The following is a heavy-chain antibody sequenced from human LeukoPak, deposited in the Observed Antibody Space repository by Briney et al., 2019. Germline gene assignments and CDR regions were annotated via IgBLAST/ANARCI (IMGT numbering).Heavy chain of an antibody. CDR2: IYYSGST. D-gene: IGHD6-13*01. CDR1: GGSISSGGYY. J-gene: IGHJ4*02. CDR3: ARARRGGIFFDY. V-gene: IGHV4-31*03. Sequence: PSQTLSLTCTVSGGSISSGGYYWSWIRQHPGKGLERIGYIYYSGSTYYNPSLKSRVTISVDTSKNQFSLKLSSVTAADTAVYYCARARRGGIFFDYWGQGTLVTVSS.